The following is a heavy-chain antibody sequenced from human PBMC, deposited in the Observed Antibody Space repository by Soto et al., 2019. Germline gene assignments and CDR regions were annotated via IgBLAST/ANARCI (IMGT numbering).Heavy chain of an antibody. Sequence: QVQLVESGGGVVQPGRSLRLSCAASGFTFSSYGMHWVRQAPGKGLEWVAVIWYDGSNKYYADSVKGRLTISRDNSKNTPYLQMNSLRAEDTAVYYCARDKKHYASGGYYWYCFDPWGQGTLVTVSS. CDR3: ARDKKHYASGGYYWYCFDP. CDR1: GFTFSSYG. D-gene: IGHD3-10*01. CDR2: IWYDGSNK. V-gene: IGHV3-33*01. J-gene: IGHJ5*02.